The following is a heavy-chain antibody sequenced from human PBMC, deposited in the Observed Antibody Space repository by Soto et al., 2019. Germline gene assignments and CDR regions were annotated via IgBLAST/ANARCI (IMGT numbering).Heavy chain of an antibody. CDR3: AREIRTTLKEYYFDY. CDR1: GYTFTSYD. Sequence: ASVKVSCKASGYTFTSYDINWVRQATGQGLEWMGWMNPNSGNTGHAQKFQGRVTITRNTHISTAYMGLSSLRSDATAVYYCAREIRTTLKEYYFDYWGQGTLVTVSS. CDR2: MNPNSGNT. J-gene: IGHJ4*02. V-gene: IGHV1-8*01. D-gene: IGHD4-4*01.